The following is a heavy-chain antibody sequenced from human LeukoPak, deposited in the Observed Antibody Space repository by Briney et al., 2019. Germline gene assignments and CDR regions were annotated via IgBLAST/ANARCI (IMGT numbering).Heavy chain of an antibody. CDR3: AMPRLGATLRDI. Sequence: ASVKVSCKASGYTFTGYYMHWVRQAPGQGLEWMGWINPNSGGTNYAQKFQGRVTMTRDTSISTAYMELSRLRSDDTAVYYCAMPRLGATLRDIWGQGTMVTVSS. D-gene: IGHD1-26*01. CDR2: INPNSGGT. J-gene: IGHJ3*02. V-gene: IGHV1-2*02. CDR1: GYTFTGYY.